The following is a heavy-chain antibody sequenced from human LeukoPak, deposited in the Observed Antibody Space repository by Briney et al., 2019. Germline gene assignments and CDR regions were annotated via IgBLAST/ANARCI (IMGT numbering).Heavy chain of an antibody. J-gene: IGHJ4*02. Sequence: ASVTVSCKASGYTFTGYYMHWVQQAPGQGLEWMGWINPNSGGTNYAQKFQGRVTMTRDTSISTAYMELSRLRSDDTAVYYCARDKIRIAAAGPEHFDYWGQGTLVTVSS. D-gene: IGHD6-13*01. CDR1: GYTFTGYY. CDR3: ARDKIRIAAAGPEHFDY. CDR2: INPNSGGT. V-gene: IGHV1-2*02.